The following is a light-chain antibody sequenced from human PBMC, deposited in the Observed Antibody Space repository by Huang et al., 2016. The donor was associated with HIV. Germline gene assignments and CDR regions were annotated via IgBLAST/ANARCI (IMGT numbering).Light chain of an antibody. CDR2: WAS. CDR3: QQYYSTSLT. J-gene: IGKJ4*01. CDR1: QSVLHSSNNKNY. V-gene: IGKV4-1*01. Sequence: DIVMTQSPDSLAVSLGERATINCKSNQSVLHSSNNKNYLAWYQQRPGQPPKLLIYWASTRESGVPDRFSGSGSGTDFTLTISSLQAEDVAVYYCQQYYSTSLTFGGGTKVEIK.